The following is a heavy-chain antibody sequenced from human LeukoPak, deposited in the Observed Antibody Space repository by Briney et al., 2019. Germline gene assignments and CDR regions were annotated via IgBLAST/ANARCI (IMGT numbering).Heavy chain of an antibody. CDR1: GFTLTTYG. J-gene: IGHJ5*02. Sequence: PGGSLRLSCAASGFTLTTYGIHWVRQAPGKGLEWVAVISYDGINKDYADSVKGRFTISRDNSKNTLYLQMNSLRAEDTAVYYCARDGGGYCSGGSCYSGWFDPWGQGTLVTVSS. V-gene: IGHV3-33*08. CDR3: ARDGGGYCSGGSCYSGWFDP. D-gene: IGHD2-15*01. CDR2: ISYDGINK.